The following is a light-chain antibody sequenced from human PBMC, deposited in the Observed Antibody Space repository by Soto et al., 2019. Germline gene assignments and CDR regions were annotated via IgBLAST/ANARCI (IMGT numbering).Light chain of an antibody. Sequence: QSVLTQPPSASGTPGQRVTISCSGSSSNIGSNTVNWYQQLPGTAPKLLIYSKNQRPSGVPDRFSGSKSGTSASLAISGLQSKDEADYYCAACDDSLNGPVFGGGTKLTVL. V-gene: IGLV1-44*01. CDR3: AACDDSLNGPV. CDR1: SSNIGSNT. J-gene: IGLJ2*01. CDR2: SKN.